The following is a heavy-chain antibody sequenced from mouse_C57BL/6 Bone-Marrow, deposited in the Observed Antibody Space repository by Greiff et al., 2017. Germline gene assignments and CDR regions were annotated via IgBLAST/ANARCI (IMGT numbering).Heavy chain of an antibody. CDR1: GFTFSSYG. Sequence: EVKLMESGGDLVKPGGSLKLSCAASGFTFSSYGMSWVRQTPDKRLEWVATISSGGSYTYYPDSVKGRFTISRDNAKNTLYLQMSSLKSEDTAMYYCARQGIYYYGSSYDWFAYWGQGTLVTVSA. D-gene: IGHD1-1*01. CDR3: ARQGIYYYGSSYDWFAY. CDR2: ISSGGSYT. J-gene: IGHJ3*01. V-gene: IGHV5-6*01.